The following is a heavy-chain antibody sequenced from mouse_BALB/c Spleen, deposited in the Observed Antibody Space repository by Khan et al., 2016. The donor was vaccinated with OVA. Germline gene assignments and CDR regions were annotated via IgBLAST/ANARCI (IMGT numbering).Heavy chain of an antibody. CDR2: IGSGSTYT. CDR3: KRDGNYGHWYLDD. Sequence: EVELVESGGGLVMPGGSLKLSCAASGFSFSSYTMSWVRQTPEKRLEWVATIGSGSTYTYYPDSVKGRFTISRDNAKNTLYLQMSSLTSEDTAMYYWKRDGNYGHWYLDDWGAGTTVTVSS. J-gene: IGHJ1*01. CDR1: GFSFSSYT. D-gene: IGHD2-1*01. V-gene: IGHV5-6-4*01.